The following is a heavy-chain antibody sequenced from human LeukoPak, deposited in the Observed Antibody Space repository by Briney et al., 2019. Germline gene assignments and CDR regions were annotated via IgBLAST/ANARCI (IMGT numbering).Heavy chain of an antibody. CDR3: TTDGVGVVPGDVFDI. CDR1: GFTFTGHS. D-gene: IGHD1-26*01. CDR2: ISGGASSDI. J-gene: IGHJ3*02. V-gene: IGHV3-21*06. Sequence: GGSLGLSCAASGFTFTGHSMNWVRQAPGKGLEWVSFISGGASSDIYYADSVKGRFTISRDNAKNSLYLQMNSLRAEDTAVYYCTTDGVGVVPGDVFDIWGQGTMVTVSS.